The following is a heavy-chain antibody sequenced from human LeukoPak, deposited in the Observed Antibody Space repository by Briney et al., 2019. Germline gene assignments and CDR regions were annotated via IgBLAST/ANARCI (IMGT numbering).Heavy chain of an antibody. Sequence: SETLSLTCTVSGGSISSYYWSWIRQPPGKGLEWIGYIYYSGSTNYNPSLKSRVTISVDTSKNQFSLKLSSVTAADTAVYYCARDHITMVRGVINDAFDIWGQGTMVTVSS. CDR2: IYYSGST. D-gene: IGHD3-10*01. CDR3: ARDHITMVRGVINDAFDI. J-gene: IGHJ3*02. CDR1: GGSISSYY. V-gene: IGHV4-59*01.